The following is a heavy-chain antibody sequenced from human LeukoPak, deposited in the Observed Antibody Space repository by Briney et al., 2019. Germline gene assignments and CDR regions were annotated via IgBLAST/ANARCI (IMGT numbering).Heavy chain of an antibody. J-gene: IGHJ4*02. CDR2: ISAYNGNT. CDR1: GYTFTSYG. V-gene: IGHV1-18*01. Sequence: ASVKVFCKASGYTFTSYGISWVRQAPGQGLEWMGWISAYNGNTNYAQKLQGRVTMTTDTSTSTAYMELRSLRSDDTAVYYCARVVQWLVTGYFDYWGQGTLVTVSS. CDR3: ARVVQWLVTGYFDY. D-gene: IGHD6-19*01.